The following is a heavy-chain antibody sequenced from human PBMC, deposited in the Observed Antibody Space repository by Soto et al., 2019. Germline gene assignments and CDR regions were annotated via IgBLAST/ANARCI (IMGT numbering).Heavy chain of an antibody. CDR2: IAAYNDHR. Sequence: QVQLVQSGVEVRKPGAAVEVSCEASGYNFATYGISWVRQAPGRGLEWMGWIAAYNDHRIYAQNVQGRVTMTTDTSTNTANMELRGLTSDDTAVYYCTRDTGFGAYGPQIYGMDVWGQGTTVIVSS. CDR3: TRDTGFGAYGPQIYGMDV. D-gene: IGHD3-10*01. CDR1: GYNFATYG. J-gene: IGHJ6*02. V-gene: IGHV1-18*01.